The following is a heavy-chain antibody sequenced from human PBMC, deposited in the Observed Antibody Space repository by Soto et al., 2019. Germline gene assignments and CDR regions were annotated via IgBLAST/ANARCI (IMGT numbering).Heavy chain of an antibody. CDR2: ISSSSSYI. D-gene: IGHD6-6*01. J-gene: IGHJ4*02. CDR3: ASHWGSSSSRDY. Sequence: EVQLVESGGGLVKPGGSLRLSCAASGFTFSSYSMNWVRQAPGKGLEWVSSISSSSSYIYYADSVKGRFTISRDNAKNSLYLQMNSLRAEDTAVYYCASHWGSSSSRDYWGQGTLVTVSS. V-gene: IGHV3-21*01. CDR1: GFTFSSYS.